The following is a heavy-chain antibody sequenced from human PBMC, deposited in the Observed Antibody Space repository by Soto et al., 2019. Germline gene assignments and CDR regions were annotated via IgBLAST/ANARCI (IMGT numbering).Heavy chain of an antibody. CDR2: IIPIFGTA. CDR3: ARGRYYDSSGYFDY. J-gene: IGHJ4*02. V-gene: IGHV1-69*13. CDR1: GATFSRYA. Sequence: GAPEKVSCKASGATFSRYAISWVRQALGQELEWMGGIIPIFGTANYAQKFQGRVTITADESTSTAYMELSSLRSEDTAVYYCARGRYYDSSGYFDYWGQGTLVTVSS. D-gene: IGHD3-22*01.